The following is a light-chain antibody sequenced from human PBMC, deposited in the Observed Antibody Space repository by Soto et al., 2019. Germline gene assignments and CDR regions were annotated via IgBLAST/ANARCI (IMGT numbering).Light chain of an antibody. CDR2: GAS. CDR3: QQYGSSPPWT. Sequence: EIVLTQSPGTVSLSPGERATLSCRASQSVSRSYLAWYQQKPGQAPRLLIYGASSRATGIPDRFSGSGSGTDFTLAISRLEPEDFAVYYCQQYGSSPPWTFGQGTKVEIK. V-gene: IGKV3-20*01. CDR1: QSVSRSY. J-gene: IGKJ1*01.